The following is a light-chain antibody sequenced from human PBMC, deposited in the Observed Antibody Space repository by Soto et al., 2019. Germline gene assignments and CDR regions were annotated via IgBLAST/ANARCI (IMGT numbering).Light chain of an antibody. CDR3: QQYYSWPL. J-gene: IGKJ3*01. Sequence: EIVMTQSPATLSVSPGEGATLSCRASQSVGNKLAWYQQKPGQPPSLLIYDISTRAAAVPARFSGSGSGTAFTLTITGLQSEDFAVYYCQQYYSWPLFGPGTKVEI. CDR2: DIS. CDR1: QSVGNK. V-gene: IGKV3-15*01.